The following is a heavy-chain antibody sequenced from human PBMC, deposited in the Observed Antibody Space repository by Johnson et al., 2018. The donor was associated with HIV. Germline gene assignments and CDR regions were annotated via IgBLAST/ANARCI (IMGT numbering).Heavy chain of an antibody. CDR3: ASISLGAFDI. J-gene: IGHJ3*02. Sequence: MQLVESGGGVVQPGGSLRLSCAASGFTFSSNYMSWVRQAPGKGLEWVSLIYSGDSTYYADSVKGRFTISRDNVQNSLSLQMGSLRAEDMAVYFCASISLGAFDIWGQGTMVTVSS. CDR1: GFTFSSNY. CDR2: IYSGDST. V-gene: IGHV3-66*02.